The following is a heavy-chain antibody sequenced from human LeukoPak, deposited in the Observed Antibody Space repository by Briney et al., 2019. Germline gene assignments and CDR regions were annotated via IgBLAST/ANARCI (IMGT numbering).Heavy chain of an antibody. D-gene: IGHD6-6*01. CDR1: GFNFNDYA. CDR3: AARREREPFHY. Sequence: GGSLRLSCAASGFNFNDYAMHWIRLVTGKGLEWLSGISWNSVIMTYADSVKGRFTISRDNARNSLFLQMNSLRDEDTALYYCAARREREPFHYWGQGTLVTVSS. CDR2: ISWNSVIM. V-gene: IGHV3-9*01. J-gene: IGHJ4*02.